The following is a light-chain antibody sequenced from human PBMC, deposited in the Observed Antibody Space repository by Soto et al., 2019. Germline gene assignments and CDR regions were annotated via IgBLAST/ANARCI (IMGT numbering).Light chain of an antibody. CDR1: QSLLHSNGYNY. CDR3: MQARQTLYT. CDR2: LGS. V-gene: IGKV2-28*01. Sequence: DIVMTQSPLSLPVTPGEPASISCRSSQSLLHSNGYNYLDWYVQKPGQSPQLLIYLGSNRASGVPDRCSGSGSGADFTLKIGRVEAEDVGVYYCMQARQTLYTFGQGTKLESK. J-gene: IGKJ2*01.